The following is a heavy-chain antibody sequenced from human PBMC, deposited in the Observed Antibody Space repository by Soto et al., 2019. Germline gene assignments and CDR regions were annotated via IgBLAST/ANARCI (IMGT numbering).Heavy chain of an antibody. D-gene: IGHD3-3*01. CDR3: ARGAMGAFGVVIPPCMDV. CDR2: IDPSDSYT. V-gene: IGHV5-10-1*01. Sequence: LGESLKISCKGSGYSFTSYWISWVRQMPGKGLEWMGRIDPSDSYTNYSPSFQGHVTISADKSISTAYLQWSSLKASDTAMYYCARGAMGAFGVVIPPCMDVWGQGTTVTVSS. CDR1: GYSFTSYW. J-gene: IGHJ6*02.